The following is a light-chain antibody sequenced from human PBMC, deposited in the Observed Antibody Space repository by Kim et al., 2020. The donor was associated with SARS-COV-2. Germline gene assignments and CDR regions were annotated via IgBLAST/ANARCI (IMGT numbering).Light chain of an antibody. CDR1: QRVSSSY. CDR3: QQYGSSPWT. Sequence: SPGERATLSCRASQRVSSSYLAWYQQKPGQAPRLLIYGASSRATGIPDRFSGSGSGTDFTLTISRLEPEDFAGYYCQQYGSSPWTFGQGTKVDIK. CDR2: GAS. J-gene: IGKJ1*01. V-gene: IGKV3-20*01.